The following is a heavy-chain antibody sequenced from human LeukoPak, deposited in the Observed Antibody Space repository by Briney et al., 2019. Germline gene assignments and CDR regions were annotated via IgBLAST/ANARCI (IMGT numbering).Heavy chain of an antibody. CDR2: ISSSSSYI. J-gene: IGHJ6*04. D-gene: IGHD2-8*01. Sequence: GGSLRLSCAASGFTFSSYSMNWVRQAPGKGLEWVSSISSSSSYIYYADSVKGRFTISRDNAKNSLYLQMNSLRAEDTAVYYCARDTNHNYYYYGMDVWGKGTTVTVSS. CDR1: GFTFSSYS. CDR3: ARDTNHNYYYYGMDV. V-gene: IGHV3-21*01.